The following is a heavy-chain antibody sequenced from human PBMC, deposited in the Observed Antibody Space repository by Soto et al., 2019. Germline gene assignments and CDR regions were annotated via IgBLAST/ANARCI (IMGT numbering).Heavy chain of an antibody. Sequence: SETVSLTCTVSGGSISSYYWSWIRQPPGKGLEWIGYIYYSGSTNYNPSLKSRVTISVDTSKNQFSLKLSSVTAADTAVYYCASTRMIVAHFDYWGQGTLVTVSS. J-gene: IGHJ4*02. V-gene: IGHV4-59*08. CDR2: IYYSGST. D-gene: IGHD3-22*01. CDR1: GGSISSYY. CDR3: ASTRMIVAHFDY.